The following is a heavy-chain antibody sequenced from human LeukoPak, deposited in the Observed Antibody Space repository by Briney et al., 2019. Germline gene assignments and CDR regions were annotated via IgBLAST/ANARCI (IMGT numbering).Heavy chain of an antibody. J-gene: IGHJ5*02. CDR3: AREIVGTHKSRFDP. D-gene: IGHD1-26*01. V-gene: IGHV3-7*03. CDR1: GFTFSSCW. Sequence: GGSLRLSCAASGFTFSSCWMTWVRQAPGKGLEWVANIKEDGSKKNYVDSVKGRFTISRDNAKNSLYLQMNSLRAEDTAVYYCAREIVGTHKSRFDPWGQGTLVTVSS. CDR2: IKEDGSKK.